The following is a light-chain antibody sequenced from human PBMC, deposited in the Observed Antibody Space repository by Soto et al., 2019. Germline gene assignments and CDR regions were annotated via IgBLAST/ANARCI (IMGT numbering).Light chain of an antibody. J-gene: IGKJ4*01. V-gene: IGKV3-15*01. CDR3: PQYNNWPL. CDR2: GAS. CDR1: QSVSSN. Sequence: EIVMTQSPATLSVSPGERATLSCRASQSVSSNLAWYQQKPGQAPRLLIYGASTRATGIPARFSGSGSGTEFTLTISSLQSEDFAVYYCPQYNNWPLFGGGTKVDIK.